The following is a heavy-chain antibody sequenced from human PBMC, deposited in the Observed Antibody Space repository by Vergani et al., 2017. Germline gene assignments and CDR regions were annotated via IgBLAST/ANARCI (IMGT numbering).Heavy chain of an antibody. J-gene: IGHJ4*02. CDR3: ARSGNWNFDY. CDR2: KLPIFGTA. D-gene: IGHD1-1*01. Sequence: QVQLVQSGAEVKKPGSSGKVFCKASGGNFSSYAISWVRQAPGQRLEWMGGKLPIFGTANYAQKFQGRVTITADESTSTAYMALRILRSEDTAVYYCARSGNWNFDYWGQGTLVTVSS. CDR1: GGNFSSYA. V-gene: IGHV1-69*12.